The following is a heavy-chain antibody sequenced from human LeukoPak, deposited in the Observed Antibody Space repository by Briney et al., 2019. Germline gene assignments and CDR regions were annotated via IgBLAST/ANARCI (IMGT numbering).Heavy chain of an antibody. V-gene: IGHV3-23*01. Sequence: QAGGSLRLSCAASGFTFSSYAMSWVRQAPGKGLEWVSAISGSGGSTYYAVSVKGRFTISRDNSKNTLYLQMNSLRGEDTAVYYCAKDRIVGDTNFFDYWGQGTLVTASS. J-gene: IGHJ4*02. D-gene: IGHD1-26*01. CDR3: AKDRIVGDTNFFDY. CDR1: GFTFSSYA. CDR2: ISGSGGST.